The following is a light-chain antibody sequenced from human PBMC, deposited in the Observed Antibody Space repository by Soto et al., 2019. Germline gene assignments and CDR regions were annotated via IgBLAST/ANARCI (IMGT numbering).Light chain of an antibody. Sequence: ENVLTQSPDSLSLSPGDRATLFCRASQSVSTAYLAWYQWRPGQAPRLLIYGASFRATGITDRFAGSGSGTDFTLTISILEAEDFALYFCQPYGSSPQTFGQGTKLEIK. CDR2: GAS. J-gene: IGKJ2*01. CDR3: QPYGSSPQT. V-gene: IGKV3-20*01. CDR1: QSVSTAY.